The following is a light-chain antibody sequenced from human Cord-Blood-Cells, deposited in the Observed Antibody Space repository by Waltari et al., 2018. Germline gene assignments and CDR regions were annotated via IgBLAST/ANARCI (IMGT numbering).Light chain of an antibody. CDR3: SSYTSSSTWV. J-gene: IGLJ3*02. Sequence: QSALTQPASVSGSPGQSITISCTGTSSDVGGYNYVSWYKQHPGKAPKLMIYDVSNRASGVSNRFSGSKSGSTASLTVSGLHAEDEADYDCSSYTSSSTWVFGGGTKLTVL. CDR1: SSDVGGYNY. CDR2: DVS. V-gene: IGLV2-14*03.